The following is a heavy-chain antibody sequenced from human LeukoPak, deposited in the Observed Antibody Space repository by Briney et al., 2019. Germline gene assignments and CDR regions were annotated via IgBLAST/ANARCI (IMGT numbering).Heavy chain of an antibody. CDR2: ISSSGSTI. CDR1: GFTFSSYE. D-gene: IGHD5-18*01. V-gene: IGHV3-48*03. Sequence: QPGGSLRLSCAASGFTFSSYEMNWVRQAPGKGLEWVSYISSSGSTIYYADSVKGRFTISRDNAKNSLYLQMNSLRAEDTAVYYCARDRAMAYYYYYMDVWGKGPRSPSP. CDR3: ARDRAMAYYYYYMDV. J-gene: IGHJ6*03.